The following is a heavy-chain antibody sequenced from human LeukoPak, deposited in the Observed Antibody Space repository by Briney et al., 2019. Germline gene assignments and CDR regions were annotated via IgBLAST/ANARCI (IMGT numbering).Heavy chain of an antibody. Sequence: GGSLRLSCAASGFTLSDYYMSWIRQAPGKGLEWVSYISSSGSTIYYADSVKGRFTISRDNAKNSLYLQMNSLRAEDTAVYYCARVDVVVPASRYYYYGMDVWGQGTTVTVSS. D-gene: IGHD2-2*01. CDR2: ISSSGSTI. CDR3: ARVDVVVPASRYYYYGMDV. J-gene: IGHJ6*02. CDR1: GFTLSDYY. V-gene: IGHV3-11*01.